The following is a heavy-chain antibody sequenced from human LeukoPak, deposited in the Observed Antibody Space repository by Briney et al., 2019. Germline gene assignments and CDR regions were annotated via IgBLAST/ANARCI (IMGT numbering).Heavy chain of an antibody. CDR1: TFTFSDYG. Sequence: GRSLRLSCVGSTFTFSDYGMHWVRQAPGKGLEWVAFIRNDGAKTYYADSAKGRFTISRDNSRNTLYLQMNSLTAEDTAVFYCAKDGVILAPGVYWYMDVWGRGTTVTVSS. J-gene: IGHJ6*03. V-gene: IGHV3-30*02. D-gene: IGHD3-16*02. CDR2: IRNDGAKT. CDR3: AKDGVILAPGVYWYMDV.